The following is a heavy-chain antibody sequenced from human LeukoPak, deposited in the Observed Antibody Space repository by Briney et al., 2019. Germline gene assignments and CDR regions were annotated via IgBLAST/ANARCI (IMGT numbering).Heavy chain of an antibody. V-gene: IGHV3-23*01. CDR2: ISGSGGST. Sequence: AGGSLRLSCAASGFTFSSFAMSWVRQAPGKGLEWVSGISGSGGSTYYADSVKGRFTISRDNSKNTLYLQMNSLRAEDTAVYYCARAPEWLIFDYWGQGTLVTVSS. CDR3: ARAPEWLIFDY. CDR1: GFTFSSFA. D-gene: IGHD6-19*01. J-gene: IGHJ4*02.